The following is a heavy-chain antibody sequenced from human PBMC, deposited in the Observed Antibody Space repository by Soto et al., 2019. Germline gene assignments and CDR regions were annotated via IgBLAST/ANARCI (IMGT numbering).Heavy chain of an antibody. D-gene: IGHD3-22*01. Sequence: PGESLKISCKGSGYSFTSYWIGWVRQMPGKGLEWMGIIYPGDSDTRYSPSFQGQVTISADKSISTAYLQWSSLKASDTAMYYCARAVDYYDSSGYYCVFDYWGQGTLVTVSS. CDR2: IYPGDSDT. CDR3: ARAVDYYDSSGYYCVFDY. J-gene: IGHJ4*02. CDR1: GYSFTSYW. V-gene: IGHV5-51*01.